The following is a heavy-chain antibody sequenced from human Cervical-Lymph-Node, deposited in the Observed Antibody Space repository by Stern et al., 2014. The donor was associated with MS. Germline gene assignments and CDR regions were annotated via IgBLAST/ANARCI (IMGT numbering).Heavy chain of an antibody. D-gene: IGHD2-15*01. Sequence: EVQLVESGGGLLKPGGSLRLSCGASGFPFRIYWMHWVRQAPGQGLVWVSRSNSVGSSPSYTDSVRGRLPTARDNAKNTVYLQMTSLIAEDTAVYYCARSSGASGDAMDVWGQGTTVTVSS. CDR3: ARSSGASGDAMDV. J-gene: IGHJ6*02. CDR2: SNSVGSSP. V-gene: IGHV3-74*02. CDR1: GFPFRIYW.